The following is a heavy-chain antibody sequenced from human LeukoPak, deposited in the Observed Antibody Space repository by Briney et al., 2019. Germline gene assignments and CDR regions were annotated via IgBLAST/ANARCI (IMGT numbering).Heavy chain of an antibody. CDR1: GYPFSAHF. D-gene: IGHD3-10*01. CDR3: VRGTPTPGMDY. V-gene: IGHV7-4-1*02. CDR2: IDTTTGSP. Sequence: ASVRVSCKASGYPFSAHFLNWVRQAPGQGLEWMGNIDTTTGSPRYAQDFTGRFVFSLDTSVSTANLQITSLKADDTAAYYCVRGTPTPGMDYWGQGTQVTVSS. J-gene: IGHJ4*02.